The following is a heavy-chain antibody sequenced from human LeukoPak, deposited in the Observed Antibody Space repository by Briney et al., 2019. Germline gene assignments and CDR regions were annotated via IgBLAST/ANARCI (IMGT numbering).Heavy chain of an antibody. D-gene: IGHD6-13*01. CDR3: ALIAAAVPTRAFDI. V-gene: IGHV1-69*05. CDR1: GGTFSSYA. J-gene: IGHJ3*02. Sequence: SVKVSCKASGGTFSSYAISWVRQAPGQGLEWMGGIIPIFGTANYAQKFQGRVTITTDESTSTAYMELSSLRSEDTAVYYCALIAAAVPTRAFDIWGQGTMVTVSS. CDR2: IIPIFGTA.